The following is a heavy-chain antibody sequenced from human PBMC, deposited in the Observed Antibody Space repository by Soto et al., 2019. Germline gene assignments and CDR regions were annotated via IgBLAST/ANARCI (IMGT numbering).Heavy chain of an antibody. J-gene: IGHJ4*02. CDR1: GYTFTGYY. CDR2: INPNSGGT. Sequence: ASVKVSCKTSGYTFTGYYMHWVRQAPGQGLEWMGWINPNSGGTNYAQKFQGRVTMTRDTSISTAYMELSRLRSDDTAVYYCARDRADSSGYYYVTRDYWGQGTLVTVSS. V-gene: IGHV1-2*02. D-gene: IGHD3-22*01. CDR3: ARDRADSSGYYYVTRDY.